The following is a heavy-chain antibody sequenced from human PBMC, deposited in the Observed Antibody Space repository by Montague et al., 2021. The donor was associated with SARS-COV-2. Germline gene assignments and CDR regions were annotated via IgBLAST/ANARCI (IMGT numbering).Heavy chain of an antibody. CDR2: IYYSGST. CDR3: ARLRGDYGGTYDTFDI. D-gene: IGHD4-23*01. V-gene: IGHV4-39*01. Sequence: SETRSLTCTVSGGSISSRSYYWGWIRQPPGKGLEWIGSIYYSGSTYYNPSLKSRVTISVDTSKNQFSLKLSSVTAADTAVYYCARLRGDYGGTYDTFDIWGQGTMVTVSS. CDR1: GGSISSRSYY. J-gene: IGHJ3*02.